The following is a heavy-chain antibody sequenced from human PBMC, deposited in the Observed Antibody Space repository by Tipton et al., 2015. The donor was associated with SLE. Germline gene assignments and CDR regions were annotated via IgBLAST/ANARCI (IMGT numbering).Heavy chain of an antibody. D-gene: IGHD3-10*01. Sequence: SLRLSCAASGFNFSSYAMSWVRQAPGKGLEWVSDISGSGGSTYYADSVKSRFTISRDNSKNTLYLQMNSLRAEDTAVYYCAKEGSGSSDYWGQGTLVTVSS. CDR1: GFNFSSYA. CDR2: ISGSGGST. J-gene: IGHJ4*02. CDR3: AKEGSGSSDY. V-gene: IGHV3-23*01.